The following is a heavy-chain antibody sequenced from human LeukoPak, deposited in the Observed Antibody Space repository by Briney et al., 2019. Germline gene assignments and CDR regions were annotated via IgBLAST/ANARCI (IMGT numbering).Heavy chain of an antibody. J-gene: IGHJ4*02. Sequence: GASVKVSCKASGYTFTGYYMHRVRQAPGQGLEWMGWINPNSGGTNYAQKFQGRVTMTRDTSISTAYMELSRLRSDDTAVYYCARDLFGYDFWSGYSGYFDYWGQGTLVTVSS. V-gene: IGHV1-2*02. D-gene: IGHD3-3*01. CDR2: INPNSGGT. CDR1: GYTFTGYY. CDR3: ARDLFGYDFWSGYSGYFDY.